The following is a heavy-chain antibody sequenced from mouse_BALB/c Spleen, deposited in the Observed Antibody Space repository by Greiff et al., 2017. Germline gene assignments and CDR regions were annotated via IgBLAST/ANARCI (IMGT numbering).Heavy chain of an antibody. CDR1: GYTFSSYW. CDR2: ILPGSGST. Sequence: VQLQQSGAELMKPGASVKISCKATGYTFSSYWIEWVKQRPGHGLEWIGEILPGSGSTNYNEKFKGKATFTADTSSNTAYMQLSSLTSEDSAVYYCARLLWGAWFAYWGQGTLVTVSA. CDR3: ARLLWGAWFAY. J-gene: IGHJ3*01. D-gene: IGHD2-1*01. V-gene: IGHV1-9*01.